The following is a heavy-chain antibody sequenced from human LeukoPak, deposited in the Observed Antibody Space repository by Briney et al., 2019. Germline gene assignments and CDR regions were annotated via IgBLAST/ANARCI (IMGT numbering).Heavy chain of an antibody. CDR1: GFTFSSYA. CDR3: AKDRVTYSSGWNVDY. Sequence: GGSLRLSCAASGFTFSSYAMNWVRQAPGKGLEWVSGISISSFSTYYADSVKGRFTISRDNSKNTLYLQMNSLRAEDTAVYYCAKDRVTYSSGWNVDYWGQGTLVTVSS. J-gene: IGHJ4*02. D-gene: IGHD6-19*01. V-gene: IGHV3-23*01. CDR2: ISISSFST.